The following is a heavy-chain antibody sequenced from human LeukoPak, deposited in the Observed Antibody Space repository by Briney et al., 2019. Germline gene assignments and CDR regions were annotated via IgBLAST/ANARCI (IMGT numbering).Heavy chain of an antibody. J-gene: IGHJ4*02. CDR3: ARDTREYYFDY. D-gene: IGHD2-15*01. CDR2: INHSGST. V-gene: IGHV4-34*09. CDR1: GGSFSGYY. Sequence: SETLSLTCAVYGGSFSGYYRSWIRQPPGKGLEWIGEINHSGSTNYNPSLKSRVTISVDTSKNQFSLKLSSVTAADTAVYYCARDTREYYFDYWGQGTLVTVSS.